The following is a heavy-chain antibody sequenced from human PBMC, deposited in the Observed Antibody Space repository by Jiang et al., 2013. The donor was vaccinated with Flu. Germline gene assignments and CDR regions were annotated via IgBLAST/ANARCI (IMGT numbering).Heavy chain of an antibody. V-gene: IGHV1-24*01. D-gene: IGHD3-16*01. J-gene: IGHJ3*02. CDR1: GYTLTELS. CDR3: ATDGYYYDSSGENFFDI. Sequence: SVKVSCKVSGYTLTELSIHWVRQAPGIGLEWMGGFDPEDGETVYAQKFQGRVTMTGDTSPDIAYMELSSLTSEDTAVYYCATDGYYYDSSGENFFDIWGQGSMVTVSS. CDR2: FDPEDGET.